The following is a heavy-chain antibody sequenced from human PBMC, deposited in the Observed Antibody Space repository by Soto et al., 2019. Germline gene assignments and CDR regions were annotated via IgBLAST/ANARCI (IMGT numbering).Heavy chain of an antibody. V-gene: IGHV4-39*01. Sequence: SETLSLTCTVSGGSISSSSYYWGWIRQPPGKGLEWIGSIYYSGSTYYNPSLKSRVTISVDTSKNQFSLKLSSVTAADTAVYYCARLMTRYYYYGMDAWGQGTTVTVSS. J-gene: IGHJ6*02. D-gene: IGHD2-8*01. CDR3: ARLMTRYYYYGMDA. CDR1: GGSISSSSYY. CDR2: IYYSGST.